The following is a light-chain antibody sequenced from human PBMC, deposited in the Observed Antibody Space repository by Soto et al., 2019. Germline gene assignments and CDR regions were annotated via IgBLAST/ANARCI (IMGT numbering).Light chain of an antibody. J-gene: IGLJ3*02. CDR3: AAWDDSLNGPV. Sequence: QSVLTQPPSVSEAPRQRVTISCSGSSSNIGNHAVSWYQLLPGKAPKLVIYYDDLVPSGVSDRFSGSKSGTSASLAISGLQSEDEADYYCAAWDDSLNGPVFGGGTKVTVL. V-gene: IGLV1-36*01. CDR1: SSNIGNHA. CDR2: YDD.